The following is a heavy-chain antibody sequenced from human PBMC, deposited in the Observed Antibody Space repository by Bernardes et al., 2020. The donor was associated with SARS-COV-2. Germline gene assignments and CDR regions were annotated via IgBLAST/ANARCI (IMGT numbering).Heavy chain of an antibody. D-gene: IGHD2-21*01. J-gene: IGHJ6*02. V-gene: IGHV3-74*03. Sequence: GSLRLSCAASGFTFSNYWMHWVRLVPGKGLVWVSRINREGSVTTYADSVKGRFTISRDNAKNTVYLQMNSLRAEDTAVYYCAGAPDCGGYSCNGRPYYGMDVWGQGTTVTASS. CDR3: AGAPDCGGYSCNGRPYYGMDV. CDR1: GFTFSNYW. CDR2: INREGSVT.